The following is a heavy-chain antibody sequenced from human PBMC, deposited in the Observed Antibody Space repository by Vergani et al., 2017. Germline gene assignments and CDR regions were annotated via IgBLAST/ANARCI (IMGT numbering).Heavy chain of an antibody. CDR3: AGDTHSWQRADR. J-gene: IGHJ5*02. Sequence: QAQLQESAPGLVKPPETLSLTCHVFGVSVTDYNCNWIRQAPGRGLEWIGSLSTTGGATHASHHPSLYSRVSISVDTSKSQFSLRLTSVTAADSAIYYCAGDTHSWQRADRWGQGLLVSVSS. CDR1: GVSVTDYN. CDR2: STTGGATHA. V-gene: IGHV4-59*02. D-gene: IGHD6-13*01.